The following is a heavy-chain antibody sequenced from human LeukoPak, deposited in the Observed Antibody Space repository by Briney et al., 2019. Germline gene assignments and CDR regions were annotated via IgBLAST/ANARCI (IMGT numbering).Heavy chain of an antibody. Sequence: GGSLRLSCAVSGFTFSSYAMTWIRQASGKGLEWVSTSDRDGNTYYADSVTGRFTISRDNSKNTLYLQMNSLRAEDTAIYYCARDRSGSTHWGQGSLVTVSS. CDR1: GFTFSSYA. J-gene: IGHJ4*02. D-gene: IGHD1-26*01. V-gene: IGHV3-23*01. CDR2: SDRDGNT. CDR3: ARDRSGSTH.